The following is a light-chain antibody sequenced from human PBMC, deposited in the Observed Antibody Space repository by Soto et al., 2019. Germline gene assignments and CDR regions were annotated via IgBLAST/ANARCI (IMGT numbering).Light chain of an antibody. CDR1: SSDVGSHPL. Sequence: QSALTQPASVSGSPGQSITISCAGTSSDVGSHPLVSWYQQHPGKAPKLMISEDTKRPSGVSNRFSGSKSGNMASLTISGLQAEDEAYYYCCAFTSAGTWVFGGGTKLTVL. CDR2: EDT. CDR3: CAFTSAGTWV. V-gene: IGLV2-23*01. J-gene: IGLJ3*02.